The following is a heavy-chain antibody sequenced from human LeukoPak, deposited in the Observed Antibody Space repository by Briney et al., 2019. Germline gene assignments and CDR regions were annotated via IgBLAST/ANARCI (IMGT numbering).Heavy chain of an antibody. V-gene: IGHV4-39*01. CDR2: IYYSGST. CDR3: ARLPRSSWSRIY. Sequence: PSETLSLTCTVSGGSISSSSYYWGWIRQPPGKGLEWIGSIYYSGSTYYNPSLKSRVTISVDTSKNQFSLKLSSVTAADTAVYYCARLPRSSWSRIYWGQGTLVTVSS. J-gene: IGHJ4*02. CDR1: GGSISSSSYY. D-gene: IGHD6-13*01.